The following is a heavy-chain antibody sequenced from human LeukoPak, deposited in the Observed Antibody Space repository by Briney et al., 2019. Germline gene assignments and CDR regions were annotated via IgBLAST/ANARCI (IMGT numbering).Heavy chain of an antibody. CDR1: GGSISSSSYY. CDR3: ASTRWEYYFDY. CDR2: INHSGST. J-gene: IGHJ4*02. D-gene: IGHD1-26*01. V-gene: IGHV4-39*07. Sequence: SETLSLTCTVSGGSISSSSYYWSWIRQPPGKGLEWIGEINHSGSTNYNPSLKSRVTISVDTSKNQFSLKLSSVTAADTAVYYCASTRWEYYFDYWGQGTLVTVSS.